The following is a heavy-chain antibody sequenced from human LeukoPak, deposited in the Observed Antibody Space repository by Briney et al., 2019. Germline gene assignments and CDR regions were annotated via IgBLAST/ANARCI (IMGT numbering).Heavy chain of an antibody. CDR3: ARDGSYGPNPFDY. CDR2: ISSSGSTI. J-gene: IGHJ4*02. CDR1: GFTFSDYY. V-gene: IGHV3-11*04. D-gene: IGHD5-18*01. Sequence: GGSLRLSCAASGFTFSDYYMSWIRQAPGKGLKWVSYISSSGSTIYYADSVKGRFTISRDNAKNSLYLQMNSLRAEDTAVYYCARDGSYGPNPFDYWGQGTLVTVSS.